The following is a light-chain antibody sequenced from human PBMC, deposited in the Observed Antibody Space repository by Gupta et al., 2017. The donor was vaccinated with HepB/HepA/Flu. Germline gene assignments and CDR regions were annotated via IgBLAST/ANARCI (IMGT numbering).Light chain of an antibody. CDR3: RQANSFPRT. J-gene: IGKJ1*01. Sequence: DIQMTQSPSSVSASVGDRVTITCRASQVVSDWLAWYQQKPGKAPKLLIYTASTLRSGVPSRFSGGGSGTDFTLTISNLQPEDFATYYCRQANSFPRTFGQGTKVEIK. CDR1: QVVSDW. CDR2: TAS. V-gene: IGKV1-12*01.